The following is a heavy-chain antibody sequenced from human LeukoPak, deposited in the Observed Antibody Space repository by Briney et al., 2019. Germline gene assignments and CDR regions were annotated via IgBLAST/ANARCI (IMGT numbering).Heavy chain of an antibody. CDR1: GGTFSSYA. D-gene: IGHD6-13*01. J-gene: IGHJ4*02. CDR2: IIPIFGTA. Sequence: ASVKVSCKASGGTFSSYAISWVRQAPGQGLEWMGGIIPIFGTANYAQKFQGRVTITADESTSTAYMELSSLRSEDTAVYYCARERGYSSSWYVLDYWGQGALVTVSS. V-gene: IGHV1-69*13. CDR3: ARERGYSSSWYVLDY.